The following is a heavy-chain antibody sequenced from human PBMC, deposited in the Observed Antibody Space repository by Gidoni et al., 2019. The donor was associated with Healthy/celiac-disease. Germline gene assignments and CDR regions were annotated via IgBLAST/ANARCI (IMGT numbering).Heavy chain of an antibody. V-gene: IGHV4-34*01. CDR2: INHSGST. CDR1: GGSFSGYY. D-gene: IGHD2-2*01. Sequence: QVQLQQWGAGLLKPSETLSLTCAVYGGSFSGYYWSWIRQPPGTGLEWIGEINHSGSTNYNPSLKRRVTISVDTSKNQFSLKLSSVTAADTAVYYCARGWYCSSTSCWGWFDPWGQGTLVTVSS. J-gene: IGHJ5*02. CDR3: ARGWYCSSTSCWGWFDP.